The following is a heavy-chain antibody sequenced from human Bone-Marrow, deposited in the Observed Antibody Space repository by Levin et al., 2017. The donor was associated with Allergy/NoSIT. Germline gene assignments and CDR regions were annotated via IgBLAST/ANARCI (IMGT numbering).Heavy chain of an antibody. CDR1: GFTFSSYW. CDR2: IKQDGSEK. CDR3: AVGSYLGAEYFQH. D-gene: IGHD1-26*01. J-gene: IGHJ1*01. V-gene: IGHV3-7*01. Sequence: TGGSLRLSCAASGFTFSSYWMSWVRQAPGKGLEWVANIKQDGSEKYYVDSVKGRFTISRDNAKNSLYLQMNSLRAEDTAVYYCAVGSYLGAEYFQHWGQGTLVTVSS.